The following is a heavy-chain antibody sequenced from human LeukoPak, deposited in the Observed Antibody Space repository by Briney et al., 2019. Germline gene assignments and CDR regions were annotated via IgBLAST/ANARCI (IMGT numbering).Heavy chain of an antibody. D-gene: IGHD4-17*01. J-gene: IGHJ4*02. CDR1: GGSISRGGYS. V-gene: IGHV4-30-2*01. CDR3: ARRYGDYSDF. CDR2: IFHSGSA. Sequence: SETLSLTCVVSGGSISRGGYSWSWIRQPPGKGLEWIGYIFHSGSAHYHPSLRSRASMSVDTSKNQFSLNLTSVTAADTAVYYCARRYGDYSDFWGQGTLVTVSS.